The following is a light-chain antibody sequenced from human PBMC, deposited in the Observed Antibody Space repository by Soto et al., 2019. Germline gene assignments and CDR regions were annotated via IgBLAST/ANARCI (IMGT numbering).Light chain of an antibody. CDR1: QSVLYSSNNKNY. J-gene: IGKJ4*01. CDR2: WAS. Sequence: DIVMTQSPDCLAVSLGERATINCKSSQSVLYSSNNKNYLAWYQQKPGQPPKLLIYWASTRESGVPERCSGSGSGTDFTLTISSLQAEDVAVYYCHQYYNSPFTFGGGTKVEIK. V-gene: IGKV4-1*01. CDR3: HQYYNSPFT.